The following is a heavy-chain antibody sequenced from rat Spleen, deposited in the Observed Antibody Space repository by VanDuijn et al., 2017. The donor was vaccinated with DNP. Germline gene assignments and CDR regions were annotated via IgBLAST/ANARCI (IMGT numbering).Heavy chain of an antibody. V-gene: IGHV5-58*01. CDR3: ASWAPIAPLSTSNY. CDR2: IRYDGGGT. D-gene: IGHD1-2*01. J-gene: IGHJ2*01. Sequence: EVQLVESGGGLVQPGRSLKLSCAASGFTFSTYWMFWIRQAPGKGLEWVAYIRYDGGGTKYADSVKGRFTISRDNAKNTLYLQMSSLRSEDTATYYCASWAPIAPLSTSNYWGQGVMVTVSS. CDR1: GFTFSTYW.